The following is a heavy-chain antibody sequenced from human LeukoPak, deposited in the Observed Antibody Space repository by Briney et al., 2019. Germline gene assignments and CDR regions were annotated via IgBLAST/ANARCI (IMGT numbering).Heavy chain of an antibody. V-gene: IGHV3-66*04. J-gene: IGHJ4*02. CDR1: EFSVGSNY. CDR3: ARLTFVGYSSGWYLTPLVDY. Sequence: GGSLRLSCAASEFSVGSNYMTWVRQAPGKGLEWVSLIYSGGSTYYADSVKGRFTISRDNSKNTLYLQMNSLRAEDTAVYYCARLTFVGYSSGWYLTPLVDYWGQGTLVTVSS. D-gene: IGHD6-19*01. CDR2: IYSGGST.